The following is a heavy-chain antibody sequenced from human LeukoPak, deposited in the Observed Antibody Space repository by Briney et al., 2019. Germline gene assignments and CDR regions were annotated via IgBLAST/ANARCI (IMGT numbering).Heavy chain of an antibody. D-gene: IGHD1-1*01. Sequence: SETLSLACTVSGGSISSYYWSWIRQPPGKGLECIGYISSSGNTNYNPSLESRVTISKDMSKNQFSLKLSSVTAADTALYFCARLIYNTYTNNWRFDYWGQGTLVTISS. V-gene: IGHV4-4*08. CDR2: ISSSGNT. CDR1: GGSISSYY. CDR3: ARLIYNTYTNNWRFDY. J-gene: IGHJ4*02.